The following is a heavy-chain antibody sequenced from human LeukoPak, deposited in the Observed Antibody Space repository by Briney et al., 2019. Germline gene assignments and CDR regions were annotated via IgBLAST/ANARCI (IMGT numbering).Heavy chain of an antibody. J-gene: IGHJ4*02. CDR3: TRAVITFGAAVAKGFDS. V-gene: IGHV4-59*01. D-gene: IGHD3-16*01. CDR1: GGSFSTYY. Sequence: KPSATLSLTCTVSGGSFSTYYWSWIQQPPGKGLEWIGNIYYSGSTDYNPSLKSRVTMSLDTSKNQFSLNLRSVTAADTAVYYCTRAVITFGAAVAKGFDSWGQGTLVTVSS. CDR2: IYYSGST.